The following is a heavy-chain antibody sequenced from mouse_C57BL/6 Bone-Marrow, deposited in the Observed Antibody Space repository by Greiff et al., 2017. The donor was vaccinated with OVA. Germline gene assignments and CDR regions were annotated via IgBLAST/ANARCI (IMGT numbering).Heavy chain of an antibody. CDR1: GYTFTDYY. CDR3: AHPPYGNLTLSWFAY. D-gene: IGHD2-1*01. Sequence: EVQLQQSGPVLVKPGASVKMSCKASGYTFTDYYMNWVKQSHGKSLEWIGVINPYNGGTSYNQKFKGKATLTVDKSSSTAYMELNSLTSEDSAVYYCAHPPYGNLTLSWFAYWGQGTLVTVSA. CDR2: INPYNGGT. V-gene: IGHV1-19*01. J-gene: IGHJ3*01.